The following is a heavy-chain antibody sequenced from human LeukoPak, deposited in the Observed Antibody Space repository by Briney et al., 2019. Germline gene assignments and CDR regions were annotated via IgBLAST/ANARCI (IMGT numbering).Heavy chain of an antibody. CDR2: ISSSSSYI. Sequence: PGGSLRLSCAASGFTFSSYSMNWVRQAPGKGLEWVSSISSSSSYIYYADSVKGRFTISRDNAKNSLYLQMNSLRAEDTAVYYCAREGNYCDSSGYYSDDAFDIWGQGTMVTVSS. V-gene: IGHV3-21*01. CDR3: AREGNYCDSSGYYSDDAFDI. J-gene: IGHJ3*02. CDR1: GFTFSSYS. D-gene: IGHD3-22*01.